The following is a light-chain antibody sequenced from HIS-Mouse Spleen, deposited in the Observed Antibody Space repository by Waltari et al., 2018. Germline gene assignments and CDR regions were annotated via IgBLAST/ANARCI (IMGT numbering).Light chain of an antibody. J-gene: IGKJ1*01. CDR3: QQLNSYPPT. V-gene: IGKV1-9*01. Sequence: DIKLTQSPSFLSASLGHRVTITCRASQGISSYFAWYQQKPGKPPKRLIYAASTLQSGVPSRFSGSGSGTEFTLTISSLQPEDFATYYCQQLNSYPPTFGQGTKVEIK. CDR1: QGISSY. CDR2: AAS.